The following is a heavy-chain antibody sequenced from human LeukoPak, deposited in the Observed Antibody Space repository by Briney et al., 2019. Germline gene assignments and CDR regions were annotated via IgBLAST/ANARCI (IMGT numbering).Heavy chain of an antibody. D-gene: IGHD4-17*01. V-gene: IGHV3-33*01. J-gene: IGHJ3*02. Sequence: PGRSLRLSCAASGFSFSSYGMHWFRQAPGKGLEWVAVIWSDGRNKFYADSVKGRFTVSRDNSKNTLFLQMSSLRADDTALYYCAREVTNDAFDIWGQGTMVTVSS. CDR3: AREVTNDAFDI. CDR1: GFSFSSYG. CDR2: IWSDGRNK.